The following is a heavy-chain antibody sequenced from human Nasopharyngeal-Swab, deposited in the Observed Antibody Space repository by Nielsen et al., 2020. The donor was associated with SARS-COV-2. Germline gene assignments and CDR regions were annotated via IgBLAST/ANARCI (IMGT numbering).Heavy chain of an antibody. V-gene: IGHV4-31*02. CDR3: ARGGAARPGFDY. Sequence: RQAPGKGLEWIGYIYYSGSTYYNPPLKSRATISVDTSKNQFSLKLSSVTAADTAVYYCARGGAARPGFDYWGQGTLVTVSS. D-gene: IGHD6-6*01. CDR2: IYYSGST. J-gene: IGHJ4*02.